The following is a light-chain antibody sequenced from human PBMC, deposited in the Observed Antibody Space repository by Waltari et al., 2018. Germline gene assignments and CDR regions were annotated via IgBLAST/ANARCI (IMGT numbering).Light chain of an antibody. CDR1: QSVLYSSNHKNY. J-gene: IGKJ1*01. V-gene: IGKV4-1*01. CDR2: WAS. Sequence: DIVMTQSPDSLAVSLGERATINCKSSQSVLYSSNHKNYLAWYQQKPGQPPKLLIYWASTRESGVPDRFSGGGSGTDFTLTISSLQAEDVAVYYCHQYHSSPRTFGQGTKVELK. CDR3: HQYHSSPRT.